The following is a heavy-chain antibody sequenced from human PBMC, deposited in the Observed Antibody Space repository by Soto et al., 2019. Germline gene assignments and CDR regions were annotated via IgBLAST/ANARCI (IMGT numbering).Heavy chain of an antibody. CDR1: GFTFSSYS. Sequence: GGSLRLSCAASGFTFSSYSVNWVRQAPGKGLEWVSSISTRGDIYYADSLQGRFTISRDNAKNSVSLQMNSLRVGDTAVYYCAREETAWPLAYGLDVWGQGTTVTVSS. J-gene: IGHJ6*02. CDR3: AREETAWPLAYGLDV. CDR2: ISTRGDI. V-gene: IGHV3-21*01. D-gene: IGHD2-21*02.